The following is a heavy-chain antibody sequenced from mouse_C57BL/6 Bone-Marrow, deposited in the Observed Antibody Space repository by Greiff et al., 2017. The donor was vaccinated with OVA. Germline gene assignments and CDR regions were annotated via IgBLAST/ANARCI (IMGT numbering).Heavy chain of an antibody. D-gene: IGHD2-4*01. V-gene: IGHV14-3*01. J-gene: IGHJ3*01. CDR2: IDPANGNT. CDR3: APTMITTTFDY. CDR1: GFTIKNTY. Sequence: EVQLQQSVAELVRPGASVKLSCTASGFTIKNTYMHWVKQRPEQGLEWIGRIDPANGNTKYAPKFQGKATITADTSSNTAYMQLSSLTSEDTAIYYCAPTMITTTFDYWGQGTLVTVSA.